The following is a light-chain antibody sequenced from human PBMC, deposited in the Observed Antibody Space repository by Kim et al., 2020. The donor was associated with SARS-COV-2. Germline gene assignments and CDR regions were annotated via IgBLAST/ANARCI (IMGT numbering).Light chain of an antibody. J-gene: IGKJ2*01. Sequence: LSPGERAPLSCRASQSVTSHNLAWFQQKPGQAPGLLIYGTSSRTTGIPDRFSGSGSGTDFTLTISRLEPEDFAVYYCQQYDNSPYTFGQGTKLEI. CDR2: GTS. CDR3: QQYDNSPYT. CDR1: QSVTSHN. V-gene: IGKV3-20*01.